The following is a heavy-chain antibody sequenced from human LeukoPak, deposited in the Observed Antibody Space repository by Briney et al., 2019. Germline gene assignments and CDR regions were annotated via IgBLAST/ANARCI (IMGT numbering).Heavy chain of an antibody. D-gene: IGHD3-3*01. Sequence: SETLSLTCAVSGGSISSYYWSWIRQPPGKGLEWIGYVYYSGSTNYNPSLKSRVTMSLDTSKNHFSLKLSSVTATDTAVYYCAREPYYDFWSVTSYYYGMDVWGQGTTVTVSS. CDR2: VYYSGST. CDR1: GGSISSYY. CDR3: AREPYYDFWSVTSYYYGMDV. J-gene: IGHJ6*02. V-gene: IGHV4-59*01.